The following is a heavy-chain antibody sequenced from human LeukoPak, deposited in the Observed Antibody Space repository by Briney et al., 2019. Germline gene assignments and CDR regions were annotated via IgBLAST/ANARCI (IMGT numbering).Heavy chain of an antibody. CDR1: GVSISSYY. J-gene: IGHJ4*02. CDR3: ARVGGYDRGYYFDY. CDR2: IYYSGST. V-gene: IGHV4-59*01. Sequence: SETLSLTCTVSGVSISSYYWSWIRQPPGKGLEWIGYIYYSGSTNYNPSLKSRVTISVDTSKNQFSLKLSSVTAADTAVYYCARVGGYDRGYYFDYWGQGTLVTVSS. D-gene: IGHD5-12*01.